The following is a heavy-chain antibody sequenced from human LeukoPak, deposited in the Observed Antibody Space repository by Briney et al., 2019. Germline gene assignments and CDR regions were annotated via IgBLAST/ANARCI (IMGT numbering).Heavy chain of an antibody. D-gene: IGHD6-19*01. V-gene: IGHV1-69*05. CDR2: IIPIFGTA. J-gene: IGHJ4*02. Sequence: VASVKVSCKASGGTFSSYAISWVRQAPGQGLEWMGGIIPIFGTANYAQKLQGRVTMTTDTSTSTAYMELRSLRSDDTAVYYCARNGTGSSSRSFDYWGQGTLVTVSS. CDR1: GGTFSSYA. CDR3: ARNGTGSSSRSFDY.